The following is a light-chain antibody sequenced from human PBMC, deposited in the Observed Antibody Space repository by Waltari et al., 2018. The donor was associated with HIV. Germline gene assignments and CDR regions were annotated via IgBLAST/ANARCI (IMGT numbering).Light chain of an antibody. J-gene: IGLJ2*01. V-gene: IGLV2-23*02. Sequence: QSGLTQPASVSGSPGQSITISCTGTSSDVGGFYLFSWYQQLPGKAPELMIYEVTKRPSGVSHRFSGSKSGNTASLTISGLQAEDEAHYFCCSYGSGSTLVFGGGTKLTVL. CDR1: SSDVGGFYL. CDR3: CSYGSGSTLV. CDR2: EVT.